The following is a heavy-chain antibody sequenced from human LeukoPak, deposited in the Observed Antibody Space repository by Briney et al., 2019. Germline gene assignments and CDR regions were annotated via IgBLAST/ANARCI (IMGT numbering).Heavy chain of an antibody. V-gene: IGHV1-69*05. D-gene: IGHD3-3*01. J-gene: IGHJ6*03. CDR3: ASVDFWSGYYMLDYYYYMDV. CDR2: TIPIFGTA. Sequence: GASVKVSCKASGGTFSSYAISWVRQAPGQGLEWMGGTIPIFGTANYAQKFQGRVTITTDESTSTAYMELSSLRSEDTAVYYCASVDFWSGYYMLDYYYYMDVWGKGTTVTVSS. CDR1: GGTFSSYA.